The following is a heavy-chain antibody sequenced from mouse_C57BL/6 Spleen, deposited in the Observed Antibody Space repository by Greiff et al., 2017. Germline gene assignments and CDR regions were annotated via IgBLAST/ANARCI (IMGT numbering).Heavy chain of an antibody. D-gene: IGHD2-5*01. CDR2: IDPSDSET. Sequence: VKLMESGAELVRPGSSVKLSCKASGYTFTSYWMHWVKQRPIQGLEWIGNIDPSDSETHYNQKFKDKATLTVDKSSSTAYMQLSSLTSEDSAVYYCARSNRYFDVWGTGTTVTVSS. J-gene: IGHJ1*03. V-gene: IGHV1-52*01. CDR1: GYTFTSYW. CDR3: ARSNRYFDV.